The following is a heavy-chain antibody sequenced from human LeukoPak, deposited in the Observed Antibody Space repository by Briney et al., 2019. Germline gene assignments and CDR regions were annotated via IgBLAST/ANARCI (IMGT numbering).Heavy chain of an antibody. V-gene: IGHV4-59*08. J-gene: IGHJ6*03. D-gene: IGHD3-22*01. CDR3: ARAASSGRYHYYYKDV. CDR1: GGSISNYY. CDR2: IYYTGST. Sequence: SETLSLTCTVSGGSISNYYWNWIRQPPGKGLEWIGYIYYTGSTNYNPSLKSRVTISVDTSKNQFSLKLSSVTAADTAVYYCARAASSGRYHYYYKDVWGKGTTVTISS.